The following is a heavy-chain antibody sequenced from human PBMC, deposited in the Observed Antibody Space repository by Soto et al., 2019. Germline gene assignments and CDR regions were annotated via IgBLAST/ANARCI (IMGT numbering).Heavy chain of an antibody. D-gene: IGHD2-15*01. CDR2: IYYSGST. CDR3: ARGQDTGEYY. V-gene: IGHV4-59*06. CDR1: GGSISSYY. Sequence: SETLSLTCTVSGGSISSYYWNWIRQHPGKGLEWIGYIYYSGSTYYNPSLKSRVTISVDTSKNQFSLKLSSVTAADTAVYYCARGQDTGEYYWGQGTLVTVSS. J-gene: IGHJ4*02.